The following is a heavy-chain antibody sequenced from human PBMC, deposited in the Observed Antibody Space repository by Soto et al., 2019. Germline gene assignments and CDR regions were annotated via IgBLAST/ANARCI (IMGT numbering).Heavy chain of an antibody. CDR2: ISGDGVTT. CDR3: AREYYGLLTGYYTDY. J-gene: IGHJ4*02. D-gene: IGHD3-9*01. V-gene: IGHV3-74*01. CDR1: GFPFSSYW. Sequence: EVQLVESGGDLVQRGGSLRLSCAASGFPFSSYWMHWVRHTPGKGLDWVARISGDGVTTYYADSVTGRFTVSRDNAKNTLSLQISSLRAEDTAVYYCAREYYGLLTGYYTDYWGQGTLVSVSS.